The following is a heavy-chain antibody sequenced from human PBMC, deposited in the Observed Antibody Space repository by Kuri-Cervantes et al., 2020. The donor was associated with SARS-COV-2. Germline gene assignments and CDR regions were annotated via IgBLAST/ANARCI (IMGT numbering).Heavy chain of an antibody. V-gene: IGHV3-23*01. D-gene: IGHD6-19*01. CDR3: AKDTEYSSGWYYFDY. CDR2: ISASGGST. Sequence: GESLKISCAASRFNFGSCDMNWVRQAPGKGLEWVSSISASGGSTYYADSVRGRFTVARDNSKNTLYLQMNSLRAEDTAVYYCAKDTEYSSGWYYFDYWGQGTLVNRSS. CDR1: RFNFGSCD. J-gene: IGHJ4*02.